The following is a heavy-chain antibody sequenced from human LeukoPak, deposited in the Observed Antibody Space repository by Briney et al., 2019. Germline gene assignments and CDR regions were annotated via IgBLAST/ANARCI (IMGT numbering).Heavy chain of an antibody. CDR1: DDSIYTNKW. CDR2: VSQTGTT. J-gene: IGHJ4*02. D-gene: IGHD6-19*01. CDR3: ASHMAVPGTRGFDD. Sequence: SGTLSLTCAVFDDSIYTNKWWSWVRQPPGKGLEWIGEVSQTGTTYYDPSLTGRITISVDRSRNQFSLTLGSATAADTGVYYCASHMAVPGTRGFDDWGQGIPVTVSS. V-gene: IGHV4-4*02.